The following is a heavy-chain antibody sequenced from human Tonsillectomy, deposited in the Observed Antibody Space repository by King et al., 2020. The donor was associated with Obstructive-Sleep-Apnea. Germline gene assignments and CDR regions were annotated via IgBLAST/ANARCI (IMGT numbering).Heavy chain of an antibody. Sequence: QLVQSGGGVVQPGGSLRLACAASGFSFSSYGMHWVRQAPGKGLVWVAFIRYDGSNKYYADSVNGRFTISSDTSKKTLYLQMNSLRAEDTAVFYCAKATAAAGTFADYWGQGTLVTVSS. CDR3: AKATAAAGTFADY. V-gene: IGHV3-30*02. D-gene: IGHD6-13*01. CDR1: GFSFSSYG. J-gene: IGHJ4*02. CDR2: IRYDGSNK.